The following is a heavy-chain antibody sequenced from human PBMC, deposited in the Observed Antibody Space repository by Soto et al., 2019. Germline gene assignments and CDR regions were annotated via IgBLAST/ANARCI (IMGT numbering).Heavy chain of an antibody. CDR2: IYYSGST. CDR3: ARDSVSGDYYGMDV. V-gene: IGHV4-31*03. CDR1: GGSISSGGYY. J-gene: IGHJ6*02. D-gene: IGHD1-20*01. Sequence: PSETLSITCTVSGGSISSGGYYWSWIRQHPGKGLEWIGYIYYSGSTYYNPSLKSRVTISVDTSKNQLSLKLSSVTAADTAVYYCARDSVSGDYYGMDVWGQGTTVTVSS.